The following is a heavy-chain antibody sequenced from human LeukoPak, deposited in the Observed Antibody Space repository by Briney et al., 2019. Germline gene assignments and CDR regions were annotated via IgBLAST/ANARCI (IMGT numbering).Heavy chain of an antibody. CDR2: IKEDGSDK. CDR1: GFTFSNYW. Sequence: GGSLRLSCAASGFTFSNYWMDWVRQSPGKGLEWVANIKEDGSDKYYVDSVKGRFTISRDNAKNSLYLQMNSLRAEDTAVYYCARELVVTAMHTTNYWGQGTLVTVSS. D-gene: IGHD2-21*02. V-gene: IGHV3-7*03. CDR3: ARELVVTAMHTTNY. J-gene: IGHJ4*02.